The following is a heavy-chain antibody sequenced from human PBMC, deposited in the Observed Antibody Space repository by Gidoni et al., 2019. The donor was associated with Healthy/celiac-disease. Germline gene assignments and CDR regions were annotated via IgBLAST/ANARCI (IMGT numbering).Heavy chain of an antibody. CDR2: INPSGGST. D-gene: IGHD6-6*01. CDR1: GYTFTSYY. J-gene: IGHJ3*02. Sequence: QVQLGQSGAEVKKPGASVMVSCTASGYTFTSYYMHWVRQAPGQGLEWMGIINPSGGSTSYAQKFQGRVTMTRDTSTSTVYMELSSLRAEDTAVYYCARESIAADAFDIWGQGTMVTVFS. V-gene: IGHV1-46*01. CDR3: ARESIAADAFDI.